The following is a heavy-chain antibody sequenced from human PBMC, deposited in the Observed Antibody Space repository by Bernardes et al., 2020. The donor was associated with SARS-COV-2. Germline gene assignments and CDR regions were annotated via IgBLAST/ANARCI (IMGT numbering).Heavy chain of an antibody. CDR2: IYVSGST. J-gene: IGHJ3*02. D-gene: IGHD3-22*01. V-gene: IGHV4-4*07. CDR3: ARDFLRYYDTDRYYPADAYDI. CDR1: GDSVSSYY. Sequence: SETLSLTCTVSGDSVSSYYWSWIRRPAGKGLEWIGRIYVSGSTNHNPSLKSRVTMSVDTSKNQLSLKISSVTAADAAVYYCARDFLRYYDTDRYYPADAYDIWGQGTTVTVSS.